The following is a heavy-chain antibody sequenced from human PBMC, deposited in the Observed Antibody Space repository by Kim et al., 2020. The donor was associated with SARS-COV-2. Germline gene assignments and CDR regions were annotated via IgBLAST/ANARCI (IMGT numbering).Heavy chain of an antibody. CDR2: INAGNDNT. D-gene: IGHD2-2*01. CDR3: ARDQGIYCSSTSCRYGMDV. V-gene: IGHV1-3*01. CDR1: GYTFTSYA. J-gene: IGHJ6*02. Sequence: ASVKVSCKASGYTFTSYAMHWVRQAPGQRLEWMGWINAGNDNTKYSQKFQGRVTITRDTSAITAYMELSSLRSEDTAVYYCARDQGIYCSSTSCRYGMDVWGQGTTVTVSS.